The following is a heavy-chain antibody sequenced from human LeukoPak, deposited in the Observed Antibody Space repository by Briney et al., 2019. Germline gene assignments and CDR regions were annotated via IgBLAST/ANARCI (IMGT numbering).Heavy chain of an antibody. J-gene: IGHJ4*02. D-gene: IGHD2-15*01. CDR1: GFTFSSYA. CDR2: ISGSGGST. V-gene: IGHV3-23*01. Sequence: AGSLTLSCAASGFTFSSYAMSWVRQAPGKELEWVSAISGSGGSTYYADSVKGRFTISRDNSKNTLYLQMNSLRAEDTAVYYCAKDFSGGTYFDYWGQGTLVTVSS. CDR3: AKDFSGGTYFDY.